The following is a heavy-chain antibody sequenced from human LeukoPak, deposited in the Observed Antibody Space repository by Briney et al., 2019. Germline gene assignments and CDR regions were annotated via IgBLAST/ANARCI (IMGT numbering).Heavy chain of an antibody. V-gene: IGHV1-2*02. CDR3: ARRRTYFDY. J-gene: IGHJ4*02. Sequence: ASVKVSCKASGYTFTGYYMHWVRQAPGQGLEWMGWINPNSGGTNYAQKFQGRVTMTRDTSISTAYMELSSLRSEDTAVYYCARRRTYFDYWGQGTPVTVSS. CDR2: INPNSGGT. CDR1: GYTFTGYY.